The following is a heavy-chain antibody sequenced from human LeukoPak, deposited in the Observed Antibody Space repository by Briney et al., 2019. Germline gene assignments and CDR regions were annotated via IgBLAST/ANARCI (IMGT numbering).Heavy chain of an antibody. Sequence: GGSLRLSCIASGFTFNAYYMSWIRQAPGKGLESVSYITSTGSNIYYADSVKGRFTISRDNAKNSLYLQMNSLRADDTAVYFCARDSYASGSDYWGQGTLVTVSS. J-gene: IGHJ4*02. V-gene: IGHV3-11*01. D-gene: IGHD1-26*01. CDR1: GFTFNAYY. CDR3: ARDSYASGSDY. CDR2: ITSTGSNI.